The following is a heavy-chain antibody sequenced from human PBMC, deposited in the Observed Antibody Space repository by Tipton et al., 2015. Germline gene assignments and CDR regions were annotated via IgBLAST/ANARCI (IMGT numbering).Heavy chain of an antibody. V-gene: IGHV3-7*01. D-gene: IGHD3-22*01. CDR1: GFTFSSYW. CDR2: INQDGSEI. Sequence: SLRLSCAASGFTFSSYWMSWVRQAPGKGLEWVANINQDGSEIYYVDSVKGRFTISRDNAKNSLYLQMNSLRAEDTAVYYCAGEFPDSSGYYYGGLDLWGQGTLVAVSS. J-gene: IGHJ5*02. CDR3: AGEFPDSSGYYYGGLDL.